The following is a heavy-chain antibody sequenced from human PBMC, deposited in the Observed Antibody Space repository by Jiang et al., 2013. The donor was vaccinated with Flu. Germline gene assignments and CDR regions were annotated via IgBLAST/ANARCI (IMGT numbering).Heavy chain of an antibody. CDR2: INTNTGNP. CDR1: GYTFTSYA. CDR3: ARKGELGYFDWLSGGLSYGMDV. D-gene: IGHD3-9*01. Sequence: QSGSELKKPGASVKVSCKASGYTFTSYAMNWVRQAPGQGLEWMGWINTNTGNPTYAQGFTGRFVFSLDTSVSTAYLQISSLKAEDTAVYYCARKGELGYFDWLSGGLSYGMDVWGQGTTVTVSS. J-gene: IGHJ6*02. V-gene: IGHV7-4-1*02.